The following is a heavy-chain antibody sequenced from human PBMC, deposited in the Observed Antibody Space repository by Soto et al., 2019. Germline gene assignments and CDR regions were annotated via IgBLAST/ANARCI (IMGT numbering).Heavy chain of an antibody. V-gene: IGHV1-69*13. D-gene: IGHD3-3*01. CDR2: IIPIFGTA. Sequence: ASVKVSCKASGVTFSSYAISWVRQAPVQGLEWMGGIIPIFGTANYAQKFQGRVTITADESTSTAYMELSSLRSEDTAVYYCAAKSITIFGVSVDDYYYGMDVWG. CDR3: AAKSITIFGVSVDDYYYGMDV. J-gene: IGHJ6*01. CDR1: GVTFSSYA.